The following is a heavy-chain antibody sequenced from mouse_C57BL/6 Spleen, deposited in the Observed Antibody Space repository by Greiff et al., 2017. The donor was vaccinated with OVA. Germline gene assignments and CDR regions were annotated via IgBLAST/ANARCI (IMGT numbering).Heavy chain of an antibody. D-gene: IGHD1-1*01. Sequence: VQLQQSGAELVKPGASVKLSCKASGYTFTSYWMHWVKQRPGQGLEWIGMIHPNSGSTNYNEKFKSKATLTVDKSSSTAYMQLSSLTSEDSAVYYCARSLHYYGSSYGYFDVWGTGTTVTVSS. J-gene: IGHJ1*03. V-gene: IGHV1-64*01. CDR2: IHPNSGST. CDR3: ARSLHYYGSSYGYFDV. CDR1: GYTFTSYW.